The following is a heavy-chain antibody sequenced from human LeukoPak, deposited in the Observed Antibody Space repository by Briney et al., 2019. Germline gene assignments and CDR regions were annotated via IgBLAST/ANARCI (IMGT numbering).Heavy chain of an antibody. CDR1: GFTFSDYY. Sequence: GGSLRLSCAASGFTFSDYYMSWIRQAPGKGLEWVSYISSSGSTIYYADSVKGRFTISRDNSKNTLYLQMNSLRAEDTAVYYCAKDMGDGYNYTPDYWGQGTLVTVSS. V-gene: IGHV3-11*01. J-gene: IGHJ4*02. CDR3: AKDMGDGYNYTPDY. CDR2: ISSSGSTI. D-gene: IGHD5-24*01.